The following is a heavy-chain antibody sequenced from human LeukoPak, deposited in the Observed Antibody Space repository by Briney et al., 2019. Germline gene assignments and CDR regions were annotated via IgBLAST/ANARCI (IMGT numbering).Heavy chain of an antibody. D-gene: IGHD3-3*01. Sequence: GGSLRLSCAASGFTFSSYAMHWVRQAPGKGLEWVAVVSYDGSNKYYADSVKGRFTISRDNSKNTLYLRMNSLRAEDTAVYYCAREWIWRNFDYWGQGTLVTVSS. V-gene: IGHV3-30*04. CDR2: VSYDGSNK. CDR3: AREWIWRNFDY. CDR1: GFTFSSYA. J-gene: IGHJ4*02.